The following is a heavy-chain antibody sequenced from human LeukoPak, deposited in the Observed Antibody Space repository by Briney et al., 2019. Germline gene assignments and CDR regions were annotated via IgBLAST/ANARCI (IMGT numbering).Heavy chain of an antibody. CDR2: ISYDGSNK. CDR1: GFTFSSYA. D-gene: IGHD6-19*01. V-gene: IGHV3-30-3*01. CDR3: AGTRGAVAGTYFDY. J-gene: IGHJ4*02. Sequence: GGSLRLSCAASGFTFSSYAMHWVRQAPGKGLEWVAVISYDGSNKYCADSVKGRFTISRDNSKNTLYLQMNSLRAEDTAVYYCAGTRGAVAGTYFDYWGQGTLVTVSS.